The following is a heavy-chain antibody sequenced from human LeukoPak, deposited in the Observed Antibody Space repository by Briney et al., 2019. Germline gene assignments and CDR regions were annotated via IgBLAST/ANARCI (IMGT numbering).Heavy chain of an antibody. D-gene: IGHD1-26*01. V-gene: IGHV4-59*08. J-gene: IGHJ5*02. CDR1: GGSISSYY. Sequence: KTSETLSLTCTVSGGSISSYYWSWIRQPPGKGLEWIGYIYYSGSANYNPSLKSRVTISVDMSKNQFSLILSSVTAADTAVYYCARHGPCLGRLGWFDPWGQGTLVTVSS. CDR3: ARHGPCLGRLGWFDP. CDR2: IYYSGSA.